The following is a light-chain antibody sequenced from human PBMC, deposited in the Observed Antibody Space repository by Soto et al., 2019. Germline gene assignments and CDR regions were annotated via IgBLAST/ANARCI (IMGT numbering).Light chain of an antibody. Sequence: QSALTQPASVSGSPGQSITISCTGTNSDVGSHNFVSWYQQYPGKAPKLLIYEASKRPSGLSNRFSGSKSGNTASLTIYGLQAEDEADYYCCSLTNGATWVFGGGTKLTVL. CDR2: EAS. V-gene: IGLV2-23*01. CDR3: CSLTNGATWV. CDR1: NSDVGSHNF. J-gene: IGLJ3*02.